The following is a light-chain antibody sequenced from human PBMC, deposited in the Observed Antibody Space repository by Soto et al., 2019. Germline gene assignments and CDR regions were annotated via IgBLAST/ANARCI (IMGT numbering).Light chain of an antibody. V-gene: IGLV3-1*01. CDR2: QDS. J-gene: IGLJ2*01. CDR1: KLGDKY. CDR3: QAWDSSTVV. Sequence: SYELTQPPSVSVSPGQTANITCSGDKLGDKYACWYQQKPGQSPVLVIYQDSQRPSGIPERFSGSNSGNTATLTISGTQALDEADYYCQAWDSSTVVFGGGTKVTVL.